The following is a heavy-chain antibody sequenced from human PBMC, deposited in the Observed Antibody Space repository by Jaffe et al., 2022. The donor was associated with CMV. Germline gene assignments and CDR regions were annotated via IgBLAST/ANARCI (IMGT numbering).Heavy chain of an antibody. CDR3: ARVNRVYNWNTIDY. D-gene: IGHD1-1*01. CDR1: GFTFSSYG. J-gene: IGHJ4*02. Sequence: QVQLVESGGGVVQPGRSLRLSCAASGFTFSSYGMHWVRQAPGKGLEWVAVIWYDGSNKYYADSVKGRFTISRDNSKNTLYLQMNSLRAEDTAVYYCARVNRVYNWNTIDYWGQGTLVTVSS. CDR2: IWYDGSNK. V-gene: IGHV3-33*08.